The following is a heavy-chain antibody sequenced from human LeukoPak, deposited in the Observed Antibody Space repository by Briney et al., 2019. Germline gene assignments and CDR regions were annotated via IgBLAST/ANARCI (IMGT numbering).Heavy chain of an antibody. Sequence: GGSLRLSCQASGFTFTNYAMSWVRQAPGKGLEWVSSINPDGGSFFADSVKGRFTIPRDDSRSVVYLQMNSLSAEDTALYYCARSGVATCHYWGQGILVTVSS. D-gene: IGHD2-15*01. V-gene: IGHV3-23*01. J-gene: IGHJ4*02. CDR3: ARSGVATCHY. CDR2: INPDGGS. CDR1: GFTFTNYA.